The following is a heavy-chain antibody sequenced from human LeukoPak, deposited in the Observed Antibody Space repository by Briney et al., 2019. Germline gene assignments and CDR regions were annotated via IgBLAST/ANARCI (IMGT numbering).Heavy chain of an antibody. CDR2: IYYSGST. J-gene: IGHJ5*02. D-gene: IGHD6-13*01. V-gene: IGHV4-30-4*01. CDR3: ARDNIPVAGTGLSWFDP. CDR1: GGSISSGDYY. Sequence: SQTLSLTCTVSGGSISSGDYYWSWIRQPLGKGLEWIGYIYYSGSTYYNPSLKSRVTISVDTSKNQFSLKLSSVTAADTAVYYCARDNIPVAGTGLSWFDPWGQGTLVTVSS.